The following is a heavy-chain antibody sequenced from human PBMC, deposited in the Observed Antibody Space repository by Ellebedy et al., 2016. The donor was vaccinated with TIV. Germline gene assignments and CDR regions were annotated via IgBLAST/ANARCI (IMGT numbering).Heavy chain of an antibody. Sequence: SQTLSLTXXISGDSVSSNSAGCNWIRQSPLRGLDWLGRTYYASKWYNDYAVSVKSRITINPDTSNNQFSLHLNSVTPEDTAVYYCARAVWANGILGPFDTWGQGILVTVSS. CDR3: ARAVWANGILGPFDT. D-gene: IGHD3-16*01. V-gene: IGHV6-1*01. CDR1: GDSVSSNSAG. J-gene: IGHJ4*02. CDR2: TYYASKWYN.